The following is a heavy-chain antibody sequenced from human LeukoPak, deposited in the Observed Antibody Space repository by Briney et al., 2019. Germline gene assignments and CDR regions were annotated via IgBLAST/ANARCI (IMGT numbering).Heavy chain of an antibody. J-gene: IGHJ4*02. CDR3: AKDQAVAGHPLDY. V-gene: IGHV3-30*02. D-gene: IGHD6-19*01. CDR2: IRYDGNNK. CDR1: GFTFSNYD. Sequence: GGSLRLSCAASGFTFSNYDMHWVRQAPGKGLEWVAFIRYDGNNKYYADSVKGRFTISRDSSKNTLYLQMNSLRAEDTAVYYCAKDQAVAGHPLDYWGQGTLVTVSS.